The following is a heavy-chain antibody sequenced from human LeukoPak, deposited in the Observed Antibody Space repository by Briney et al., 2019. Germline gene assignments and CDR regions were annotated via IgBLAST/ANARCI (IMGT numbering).Heavy chain of an antibody. J-gene: IGHJ4*02. D-gene: IGHD3-9*01. CDR3: AKAGRGHYFDWLLNLDY. V-gene: IGHV3-23*01. CDR1: GFTFSSYA. CDR2: ISGSGGST. Sequence: GGSLRLSCAASGFTFSSYAMSWVRQAPGKGLEWASAISGSGGSTYYADSVKGRFTISRDNSKNTLYLQMNSLRAEDTAVYYCAKAGRGHYFDWLLNLDYWGQGTLVTVSS.